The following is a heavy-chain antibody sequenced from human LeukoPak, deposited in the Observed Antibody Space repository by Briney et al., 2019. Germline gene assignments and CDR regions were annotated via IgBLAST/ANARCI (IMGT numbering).Heavy chain of an antibody. CDR3: ARDSSWD. Sequence: GRSLRVSCAASGFTFSSYTMHWVRQAPGKGLEWVAIISYDGSNKYYADSVKGRFTISGDNSKNTLYLQMNSLRAEDTAVCYCARDSSWDWGQGTLVTVSS. CDR1: GFTFSSYT. J-gene: IGHJ4*02. D-gene: IGHD7-27*01. V-gene: IGHV3-30-3*01. CDR2: ISYDGSNK.